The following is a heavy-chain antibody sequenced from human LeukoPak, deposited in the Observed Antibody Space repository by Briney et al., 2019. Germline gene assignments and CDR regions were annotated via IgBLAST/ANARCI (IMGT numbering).Heavy chain of an antibody. Sequence: ASVKVSCKASGYTFTSYDINWVRQATGQELEWMGWMNPNSGNTGYAQKFQGRVTMTRNTSISTAYMELSSLRSEDTAVYYCARYDILTANYYYYGMGVWGQGTTVTVSS. CDR2: MNPNSGNT. CDR1: GYTFTSYD. J-gene: IGHJ6*02. D-gene: IGHD3-9*01. CDR3: ARYDILTANYYYYGMGV. V-gene: IGHV1-8*01.